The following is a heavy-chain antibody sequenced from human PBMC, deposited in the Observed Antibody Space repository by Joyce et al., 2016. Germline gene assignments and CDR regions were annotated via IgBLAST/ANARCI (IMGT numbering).Heavy chain of an antibody. CDR1: GGSIRSSSYY. D-gene: IGHD1-26*01. V-gene: IGHV4-39*02. CDR2: IYSRGTT. CDR3: ARTRGGRDGFDI. Sequence: QLHLQESGPGLVKPSETLSLNCVVSGGSIRSSSYYWGWIRQPPGKGLEWIGSIYSRGTTYYTPSLKSRITMSVDTSKNHFSLKFNSVTAADTALYYCARTRGGRDGFDIWGRGTMVTVSS. J-gene: IGHJ3*02.